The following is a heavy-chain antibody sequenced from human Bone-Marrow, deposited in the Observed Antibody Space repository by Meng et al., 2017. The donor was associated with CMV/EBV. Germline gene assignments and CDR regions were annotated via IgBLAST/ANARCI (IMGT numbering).Heavy chain of an antibody. V-gene: IGHV3-15*01. CDR2: MKRKNDGGTT. D-gene: IGHD3-3*01. Sequence: GESQKIACAVSGFTFSNAWMSWVRQAPGKVLEWVGRMKRKNDGGTTDYVAPVKGRFTISREDSKNTLYLQMNSLKTEDTAVYYCTTDLPPNYDFFDLWGRGTLVTVSS. CDR1: GFTFSNAW. J-gene: IGHJ2*01. CDR3: TTDLPPNYDFFDL.